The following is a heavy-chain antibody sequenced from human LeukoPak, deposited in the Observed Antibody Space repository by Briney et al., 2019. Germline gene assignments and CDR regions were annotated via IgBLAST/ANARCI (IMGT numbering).Heavy chain of an antibody. D-gene: IGHD1-26*01. Sequence: ASVKVSCKASGYTFTGYYMHWVRQAPGQGFEWMGWINPNSGGTNYAQKFQGWVTMTRDTSTSTVYMELSSLRSEDTAVYYCARDFSGSYRNWGQGTLVTVSS. CDR2: INPNSGGT. V-gene: IGHV1-2*04. J-gene: IGHJ4*02. CDR3: ARDFSGSYRN. CDR1: GYTFTGYY.